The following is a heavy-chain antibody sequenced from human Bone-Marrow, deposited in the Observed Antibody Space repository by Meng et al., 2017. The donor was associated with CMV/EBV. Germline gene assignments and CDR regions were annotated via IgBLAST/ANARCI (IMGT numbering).Heavy chain of an antibody. Sequence: GESLKISCAASGFTFSSYWMHWVRQAPGKGLVWVSRINSDGSSTSYADSVKGRFTISRDNSKNTLYLQMNSLRAEDTAVYYCATDAHDYYGSGYFDYWGQGTLVTVSS. CDR2: INSDGSST. D-gene: IGHD3-10*01. CDR1: GFTFSSYW. CDR3: ATDAHDYYGSGYFDY. J-gene: IGHJ4*02. V-gene: IGHV3-74*01.